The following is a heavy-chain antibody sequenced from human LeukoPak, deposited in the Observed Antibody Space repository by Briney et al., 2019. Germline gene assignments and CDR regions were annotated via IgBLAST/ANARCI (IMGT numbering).Heavy chain of an antibody. J-gene: IGHJ6*02. CDR1: GFTFSSYA. CDR3: ARGPHYYGSGSYYKSPYYGMDV. CDR2: ISYDGSNN. V-gene: IGHV3-30*04. Sequence: GGSLRLSCAASGFTFSSYAMHWVRQAPGKGLEWVAVISYDGSNNYYADSVKGRFTISRDNSKNTLYLQMNSLRAEDTAVYYCARGPHYYGSGSYYKSPYYGMDVWGQGTTVTVSS. D-gene: IGHD3-10*01.